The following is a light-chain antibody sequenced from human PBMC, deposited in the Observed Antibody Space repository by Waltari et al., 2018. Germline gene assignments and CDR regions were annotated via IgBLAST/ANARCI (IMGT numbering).Light chain of an antibody. CDR3: QQYDDLPYR. J-gene: IGKJ2*03. V-gene: IGKV1D-16*01. CDR1: EGIRSW. Sequence: DIQMTQSLTSLSASVGDNVTISCHASEGIRSWLAWYQQIPGKAPKPLIFAGSSLQSGVPSRFSGSGSGTEYTLTITGLQPEDVGVYYCQQYDDLPYRFGQGTTVEIK. CDR2: AGS.